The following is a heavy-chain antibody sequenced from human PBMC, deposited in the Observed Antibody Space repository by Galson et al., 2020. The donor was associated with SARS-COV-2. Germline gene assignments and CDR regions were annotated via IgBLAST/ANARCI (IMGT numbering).Heavy chain of an antibody. CDR2: IWYDGSNK. CDR1: GFTFSSYG. V-gene: IGHV3-33*01. D-gene: IGHD3-10*01. J-gene: IGHJ4*01. CDR3: ARDLRFEELSDY. Sequence: GGSLRLSCAASGFTFSSYGMHWVRQAPGKGLEWVAVIWYDGSNKYYADSVKGRFTISRDNSKNTLYLQMNSLRAEDTAVYYCARDLRFEELSDYCGQRPLVTVSS.